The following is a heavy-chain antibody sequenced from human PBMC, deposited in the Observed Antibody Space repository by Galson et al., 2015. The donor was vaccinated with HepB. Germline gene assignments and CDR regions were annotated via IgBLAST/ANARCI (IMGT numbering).Heavy chain of an antibody. J-gene: IGHJ4*02. V-gene: IGHV3-48*03. Sequence: SLRLSCAASGFTFSSYDMNWVRQAPGKGLEWVSYISSSGSTIYYADSVKGRFTISRDNAKNSLYLQMNSLRAEDTAVYYCARTSIWFGELLAPFFDYWGQGTLVTVSS. CDR3: ARTSIWFGELLAPFFDY. D-gene: IGHD3-10*01. CDR2: ISSSGSTI. CDR1: GFTFSSYD.